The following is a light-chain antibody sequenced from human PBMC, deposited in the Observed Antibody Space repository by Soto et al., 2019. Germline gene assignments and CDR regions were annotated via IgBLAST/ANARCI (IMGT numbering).Light chain of an antibody. CDR2: DAS. V-gene: IGKV1-33*01. Sequence: DIQMTQSPSSLSASVGDRVTITCQASQDISIYLNWYQQKPGKAPEVLIYDASKLETGVPSRFSGSGSGTDFTFTISSLQPEDIATYYCQQYDNLSLTFGGGTKVDIK. J-gene: IGKJ4*01. CDR1: QDISIY. CDR3: QQYDNLSLT.